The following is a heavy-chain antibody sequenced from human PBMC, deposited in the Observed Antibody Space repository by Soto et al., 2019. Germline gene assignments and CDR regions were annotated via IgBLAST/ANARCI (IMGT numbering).Heavy chain of an antibody. D-gene: IGHD6-13*01. Sequence: SETLSLTCTVSGGSMNNYLWSWIRQTPGGGLQWIGYIHVTGNTYHNPSLKSPVTISVDASKTQFSLTLSSVTSADTAVYYCARAQLFASQQPFDYWGQGILVTVSS. J-gene: IGHJ4*02. CDR1: GGSMNNYL. CDR2: IHVTGNT. V-gene: IGHV4-59*01. CDR3: ARAQLFASQQPFDY.